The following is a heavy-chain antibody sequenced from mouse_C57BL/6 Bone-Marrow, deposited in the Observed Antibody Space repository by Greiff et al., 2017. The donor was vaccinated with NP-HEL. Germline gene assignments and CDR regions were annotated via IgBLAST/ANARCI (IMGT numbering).Heavy chain of an antibody. CDR3: AREGGVWYLWYCDV. CDR1: GYTFTSYW. CDR2: INPSNGGT. J-gene: IGHJ1*03. V-gene: IGHV1-53*01. D-gene: IGHD2-10*02. Sequence: QVQLQQPGTELVKPGASVKLSCKASGYTFTSYWMHWVKQRPGQGLEWIGNINPSNGGTNYNEKFKSKATLTVDKSSSTAYMQLSSLASDDSAVYYSAREGGVWYLWYCDVGGTGTTVTVSS.